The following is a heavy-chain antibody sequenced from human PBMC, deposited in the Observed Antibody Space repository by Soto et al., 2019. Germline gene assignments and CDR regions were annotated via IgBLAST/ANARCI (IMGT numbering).Heavy chain of an antibody. J-gene: IGHJ4*02. D-gene: IGHD5-12*01. CDR1: GGTFSSYA. CDR2: IIPIFGTA. V-gene: IGHV1-69*13. CDR3: ARDQNSGHDLFDY. Sequence: GASVKVSCKASGGTFSSYAISWVRQAPGQGLEWMGGIIPIFGTANYAQKFQGRVTITADESTSTAYMELSSLRSEDTAVYYCARDQNSGHDLFDYWGQGTLVTVSS.